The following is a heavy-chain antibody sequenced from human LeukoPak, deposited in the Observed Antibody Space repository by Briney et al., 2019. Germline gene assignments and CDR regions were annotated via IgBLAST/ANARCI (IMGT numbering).Heavy chain of an antibody. CDR2: IYYSGST. D-gene: IGHD2-15*01. Sequence: SETLSLTCTVSGGSISSGDYYWSWIRQPPGKGLEWIGYIYYSGSTYYNPSLKSRVTISVDTSKNQFSLKLCSVTAADTAVYYCARDTVASGFVDYWGQGTLVTVSS. J-gene: IGHJ4*02. CDR1: GGSISSGDYY. V-gene: IGHV4-30-4*08. CDR3: ARDTVASGFVDY.